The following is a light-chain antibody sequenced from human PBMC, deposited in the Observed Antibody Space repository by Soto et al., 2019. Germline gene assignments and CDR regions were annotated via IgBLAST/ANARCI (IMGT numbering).Light chain of an antibody. J-gene: IGKJ5*01. Sequence: EIVLTQXPXSLALSPGERATLSCRASLSVSGYLAWYQQRPNQAPRLLIHGTSNRATGIPPRFSGEGSGTDFTLTISSLEPEDSAVYYCQQRATFGQGTRLEIK. V-gene: IGKV3-11*01. CDR2: GTS. CDR1: LSVSGY. CDR3: QQRAT.